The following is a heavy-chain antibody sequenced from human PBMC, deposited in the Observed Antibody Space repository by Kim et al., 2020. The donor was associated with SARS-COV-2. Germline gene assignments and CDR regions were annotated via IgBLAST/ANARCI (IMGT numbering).Heavy chain of an antibody. V-gene: IGHV4-30-4*01. CDR2: IYYSGST. J-gene: IGHJ6*02. Sequence: SETLSLTCTVSGGSIRSGDYYWSWIRQPPGKGLEWIGYIYYSGSTYYNPSLKSRVTISVDTSKNQFSLKLSSVTAADTAVYYCATATDLDYYYGMDVWGQGTTVTVSS. CDR3: ATATDLDYYYGMDV. D-gene: IGHD6-25*01. CDR1: GGSIRSGDYY.